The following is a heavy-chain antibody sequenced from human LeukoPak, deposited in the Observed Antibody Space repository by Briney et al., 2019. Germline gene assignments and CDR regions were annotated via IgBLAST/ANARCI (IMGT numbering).Heavy chain of an antibody. CDR2: INPNSGGT. Sequence: ASVKVSCKASGYTFTGYYMHWVRQAPGQGHEWMGRINPNSGGTNYAQKFQGRVTMTRDTSISTAYMELSRLRSDDTAVYYCARVGSSSSRWDYWGQGTLVTVSS. J-gene: IGHJ4*02. D-gene: IGHD6-6*01. CDR1: GYTFTGYY. CDR3: ARVGSSSSRWDY. V-gene: IGHV1-2*06.